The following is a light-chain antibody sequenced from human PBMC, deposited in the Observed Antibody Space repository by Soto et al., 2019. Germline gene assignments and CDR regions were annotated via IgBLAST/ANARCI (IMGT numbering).Light chain of an antibody. CDR3: QQLNKYVFT. J-gene: IGKJ3*01. CDR2: AAS. V-gene: IGKV1-9*01. CDR1: QGISSY. Sequence: IQLTQSPSSLSASVGDRVTITCRASQGISSYLAWYQQKPGEAPKLLIYAASTLQSGVPSRFSGSGSGTDFTLTISSLQPDDFATYYCQQLNKYVFTFGPGTKVDIK.